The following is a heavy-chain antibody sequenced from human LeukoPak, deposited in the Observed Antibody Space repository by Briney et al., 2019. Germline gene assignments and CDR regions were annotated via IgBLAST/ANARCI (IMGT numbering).Heavy chain of an antibody. CDR1: GFTFSSYS. J-gene: IGHJ3*02. V-gene: IGHV3-21*01. CDR3: ARDGGSGSDGAFDI. Sequence: KTGGSLRLSCAASGFTFSSYSMNWVRQAPGKGLEWFSSISSSSSYIYYADSVKGRFTISRDNAKNSLYLQMNSLRAEDTAVYYCARDGGSGSDGAFDIWGQGTLVTVSS. D-gene: IGHD3-22*01. CDR2: ISSSSSYI.